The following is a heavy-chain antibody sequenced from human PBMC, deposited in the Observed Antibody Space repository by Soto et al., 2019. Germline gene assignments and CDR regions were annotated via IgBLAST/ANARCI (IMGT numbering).Heavy chain of an antibody. CDR2: IYYGGAT. Sequence: SETLSLTCTVSGGSIRGYYWTWIRQPPGRGLEWIGYIYYGGATKSNPSLVSRVTMSADASKNQLSLSLSSVTAADTALYYCARQRLVGGDNWFDPWGQGTMVTVSS. D-gene: IGHD1-26*01. CDR3: ARQRLVGGDNWFDP. CDR1: GGSIRGYY. V-gene: IGHV4-59*08. J-gene: IGHJ5*02.